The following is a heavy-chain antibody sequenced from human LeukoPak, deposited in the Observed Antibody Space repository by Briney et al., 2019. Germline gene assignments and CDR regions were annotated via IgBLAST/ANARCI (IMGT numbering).Heavy chain of an antibody. CDR2: IYYSGST. Sequence: PSETLSLTCTVSGGSISSSSYYWGWIRQPPGQGLEWIVSIYYSGSTYYNPSLKSRVTISVDTSKNQFSLKLSSVTAADTAVYYCARDQYSSGWYGDYFDYWGQGTLVTVSS. CDR1: GGSISSSSYY. CDR3: ARDQYSSGWYGDYFDY. D-gene: IGHD6-19*01. J-gene: IGHJ4*02. V-gene: IGHV4-39*07.